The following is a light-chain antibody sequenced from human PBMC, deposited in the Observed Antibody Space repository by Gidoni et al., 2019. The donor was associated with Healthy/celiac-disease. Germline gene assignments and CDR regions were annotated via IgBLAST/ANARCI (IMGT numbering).Light chain of an antibody. CDR1: QDISNY. CDR3: QQYDNLPPT. J-gene: IGKJ4*01. Sequence: DIQMTQSPSSLSASVGDRVTITCQARQDISNYLNWYQQKPGKAPKLLIYDASNLETGVPSRFSGSGSGTDFTFTISSLQPEDIATYYCQQYDNLPPTLGGGTKVEIK. CDR2: DAS. V-gene: IGKV1-33*01.